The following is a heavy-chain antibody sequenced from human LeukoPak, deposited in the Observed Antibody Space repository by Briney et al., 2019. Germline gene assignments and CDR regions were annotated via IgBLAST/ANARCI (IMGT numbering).Heavy chain of an antibody. CDR1: GYTFTSYG. D-gene: IGHD2-15*01. J-gene: IGHJ5*02. Sequence: GASVKVSCKASGYTFTSYGISWVRQAPGQGLGWMGLISAYNGNTNYAQKLQGRVTMTTDTSTSTAYMELRRLRSDDTAVYYCAREGYCSGGSCYQYNWFDPWGQGTLVTVSS. CDR2: ISAYNGNT. V-gene: IGHV1-18*01. CDR3: AREGYCSGGSCYQYNWFDP.